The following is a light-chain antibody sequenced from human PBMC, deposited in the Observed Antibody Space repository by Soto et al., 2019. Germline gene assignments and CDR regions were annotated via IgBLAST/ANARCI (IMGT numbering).Light chain of an antibody. CDR1: HSVSRSY. Sequence: EIVLTQSPGTLSLSPGERATLSCRASHSVSRSYFAWYQQKPGQAPRLLFYGASSRATGIPDRFSGSGSGTDFTLTISRLEPEDFAVYYCQQYGSSYTFGQGTK. J-gene: IGKJ2*01. V-gene: IGKV3-20*01. CDR3: QQYGSSYT. CDR2: GAS.